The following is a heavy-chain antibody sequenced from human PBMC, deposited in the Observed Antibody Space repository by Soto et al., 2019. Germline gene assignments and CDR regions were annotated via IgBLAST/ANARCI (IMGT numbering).Heavy chain of an antibody. CDR1: GFTFSSDW. D-gene: IGHD4-17*01. V-gene: IGHV3-7*01. Sequence: EVQLVESGGGLVQPGGSLRLSCAGSGFTFSSDWMSWVRQAPGKGLEWVAIINQDGSRKYYVDSVKGRFTISRDNAKRSLYLEMNSLRVEDTAVYYCTREGYGGDTDAFDLWGQGTMVTVSS. J-gene: IGHJ3*01. CDR3: TREGYGGDTDAFDL. CDR2: INQDGSRK.